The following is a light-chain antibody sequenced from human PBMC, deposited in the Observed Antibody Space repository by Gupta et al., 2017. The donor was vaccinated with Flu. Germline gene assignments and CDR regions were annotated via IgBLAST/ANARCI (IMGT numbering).Light chain of an antibody. J-gene: IGLJ1*01. V-gene: IGLV2-8*01. CDR2: EVN. CDR3: CSYGINDV. CDR1: SRDIGGNNY. Sequence: QSALTQPPSASGSPGQSVAISCTGTSRDIGGNNYVSWYQQHPGKAPKLMIYEVNKRPSGVPARFSGSKSGNTASLTVSGLQAEDEDDYYCCSYGINDVFGTGTKVTVL.